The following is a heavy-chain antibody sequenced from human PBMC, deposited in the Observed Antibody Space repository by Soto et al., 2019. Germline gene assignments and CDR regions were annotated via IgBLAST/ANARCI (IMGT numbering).Heavy chain of an antibody. CDR1: GYSFTTHW. V-gene: IGHV5-51*01. D-gene: IGHD5-18*01. CDR3: AREARGYSYGTFDY. J-gene: IGHJ4*02. Sequence: PGESLKISCKTSGYSFTTHWIGWVRQMPGKGLEWMGIIYPGDSDTKYSPSFQGQVTISADKSISTAYLQWSSLKASDTAVYYCAREARGYSYGTFDYWGQGTLVTVSS. CDR2: IYPGDSDT.